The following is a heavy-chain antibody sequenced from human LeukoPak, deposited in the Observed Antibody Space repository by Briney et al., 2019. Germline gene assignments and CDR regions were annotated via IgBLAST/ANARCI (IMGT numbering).Heavy chain of an antibody. CDR2: INHSGST. V-gene: IGHV4-34*01. D-gene: IGHD4-17*01. CDR3: ARVTTVTPGYFDY. J-gene: IGHJ4*02. CDR1: GGSFGGSLNGYY. Sequence: SETLSLTCAVYGGSFGGSLNGYYWSWIRQPPGKGLEWIGEINHSGSTNYNPSLKSRVTISVDTSKNQFSLKLTSVSAADSAVYYCARVTTVTPGYFDYWGQGTLVTVSS.